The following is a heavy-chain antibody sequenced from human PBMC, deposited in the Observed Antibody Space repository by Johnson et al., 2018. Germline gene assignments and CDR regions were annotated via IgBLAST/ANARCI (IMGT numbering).Heavy chain of an antibody. CDR1: GFTFSSYG. CDR3: AKDRYYSGGWYRFNTDAFDM. CDR2: ISYDGSKK. V-gene: IGHV3-30*18. J-gene: IGHJ3*02. D-gene: IGHD6-19*01. Sequence: QVQLVQSGGGVVQPGRSLRLSCAASGFTFSSYGMHWVRQAPGKGLEWVAVISYDGSKKYYADSVKGQFTISRDNSKNTLYLQMNRLGAEDTAVYYCAKDRYYSGGWYRFNTDAFDMWGQGTVVTVSS.